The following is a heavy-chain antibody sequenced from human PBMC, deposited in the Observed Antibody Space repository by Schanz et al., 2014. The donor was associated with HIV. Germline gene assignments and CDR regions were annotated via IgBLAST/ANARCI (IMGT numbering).Heavy chain of an antibody. V-gene: IGHV4-34*02. CDR3: ARTPYYFDY. Sequence: QVQLQQWGAGLLKPSATLSLTCAVYGGSFSDYYWNWVRQSPGKGLEWIGEINHSGSSNYNPSLKGRVTISVDTSKNQFSLRLNSVTAADTAVYYCARTPYYFDYWGQGTLVTVSS. CDR2: INHSGSS. CDR1: GGSFSDYY. J-gene: IGHJ4*02.